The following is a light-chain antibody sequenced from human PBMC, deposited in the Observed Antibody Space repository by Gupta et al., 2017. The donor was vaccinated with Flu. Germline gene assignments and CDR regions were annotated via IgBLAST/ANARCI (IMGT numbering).Light chain of an antibody. J-gene: IGKJ4*01. CDR3: QHDSDWPLT. Sequence: EIVMTQSPATLSVSPGERATLSWRASQNVRNNFLAWYQQKPGQAPRLLMHGVSTRATGIPARFSGSGSGTEFTLTISSLQSEDFAVYYCQHDSDWPLTFGGGTKVVIK. CDR1: QNVRNN. V-gene: IGKV3-15*01. CDR2: GVS.